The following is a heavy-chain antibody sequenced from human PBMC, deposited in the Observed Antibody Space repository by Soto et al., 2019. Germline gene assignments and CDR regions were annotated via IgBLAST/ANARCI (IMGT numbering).Heavy chain of an antibody. V-gene: IGHV3-74*01. CDR1: GLTFSSYW. J-gene: IGHJ4*02. D-gene: IGHD2-21*02. CDR2: ISGDGSIT. Sequence: DVQLVESGGGLVQPGGSLRLSCAASGLTFSSYWMHWFRRAPGKGLVWVSRISGDGSITSSADSVKGRFTSSRDNARDTLYLQINSLTAEDTAVYYCARDRSKVTLFDLWGRGTLVTVSS. CDR3: ARDRSKVTLFDL.